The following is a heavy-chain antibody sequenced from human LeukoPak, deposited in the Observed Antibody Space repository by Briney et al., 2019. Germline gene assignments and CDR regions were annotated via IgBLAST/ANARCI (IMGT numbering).Heavy chain of an antibody. V-gene: IGHV4-39*01. J-gene: IGHJ5*01. Sequence: SETLSLTCTVSGGSISSSCYYWGWIRQPPGKGLEWIGSIYYSGSTYYNPSLKSRVTISVDTSKNQFSLKLSSVTAADTAVYYCAREAYCGGDCYSSSPWFDYWGQGTLVTVSS. D-gene: IGHD2-21*01. CDR2: IYYSGST. CDR3: AREAYCGGDCYSSSPWFDY. CDR1: GGSISSSCYY.